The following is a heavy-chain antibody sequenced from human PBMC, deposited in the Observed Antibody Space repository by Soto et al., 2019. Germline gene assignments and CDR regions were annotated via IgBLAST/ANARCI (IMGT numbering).Heavy chain of an antibody. D-gene: IGHD2-15*01. V-gene: IGHV1-8*01. CDR1: GYTFTSYD. Sequence: ASVKVSCKASGYTFTSYDINWVRQATGQELEWMGWMNPNSGNTGYAQKFQGRVTMTRNTSISTAYMELSSLRSEDTAVYYCARGNLDIVVVVAAREGNDAFDIWGQGTMVTVSS. CDR2: MNPNSGNT. CDR3: ARGNLDIVVVVAAREGNDAFDI. J-gene: IGHJ3*02.